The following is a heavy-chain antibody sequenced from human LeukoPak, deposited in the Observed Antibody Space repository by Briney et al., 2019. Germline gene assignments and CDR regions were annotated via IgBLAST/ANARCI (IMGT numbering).Heavy chain of an antibody. CDR3: AGRTVVPGTLEF. J-gene: IGHJ4*01. Sequence: GGSLRLSCAASGITFGSSSMSWVRQAPGKGLEWVAGISSSCATTYYADPLKGRFTISRDNSKNTLYLQMNSLRAEDTAVYYCAGRTVVPGTLEFWGQGILVPVSS. V-gene: IGHV3-23*01. CDR1: GITFGSSS. D-gene: IGHD6-19*01. CDR2: ISSSCATT.